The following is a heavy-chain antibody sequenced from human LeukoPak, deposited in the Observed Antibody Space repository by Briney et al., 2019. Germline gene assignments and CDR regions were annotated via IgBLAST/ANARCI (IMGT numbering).Heavy chain of an antibody. CDR3: ARVVGATGSSDY. CDR1: GGSISSDY. CDR2: IYYIGST. Sequence: SETLSLTCTVSGGSISSDYWSWIRQPPGKGLEWIGYIYYIGSTNYNPSLKSRITISVDTSKSHFSLKLSSVTAADTAVYYCARVVGATGSSDYWGQGTLVLVSS. J-gene: IGHJ4*02. V-gene: IGHV4-59*01. D-gene: IGHD1-26*01.